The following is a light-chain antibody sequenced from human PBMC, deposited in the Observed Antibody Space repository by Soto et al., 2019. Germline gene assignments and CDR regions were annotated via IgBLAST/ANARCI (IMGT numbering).Light chain of an antibody. Sequence: DIVMTQSPLSLPVTPGEPASISCRSGQSLLHTNGYTYLDWYLQKPGQSPQLLIYLGSTRASGVPDRFSGSGSGTDFTLKISRVEAEDVGVYYCMQALQTPWTFGQGTQLEIK. V-gene: IGKV2-28*01. CDR1: QSLLHTNGYTY. CDR3: MQALQTPWT. J-gene: IGKJ2*02. CDR2: LGS.